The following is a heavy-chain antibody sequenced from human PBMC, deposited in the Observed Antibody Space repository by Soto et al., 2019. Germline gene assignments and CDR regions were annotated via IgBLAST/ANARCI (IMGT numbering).Heavy chain of an antibody. CDR1: GFTFDDYA. CDR2: ISWNSGSI. Sequence: EVQLVESGGGLVQPGRSLRLSCAASGFTFDDYAMHWVRQAPGKGLEWVSGISWNSGSIGYADSVKGRFTISRDNAKNSLYLQVNSLRAEDTAVYYCAKDTGGYYYGMDVWGQGTTVTVSS. J-gene: IGHJ6*02. V-gene: IGHV3-9*01. CDR3: AKDTGGYYYGMDV. D-gene: IGHD1-26*01.